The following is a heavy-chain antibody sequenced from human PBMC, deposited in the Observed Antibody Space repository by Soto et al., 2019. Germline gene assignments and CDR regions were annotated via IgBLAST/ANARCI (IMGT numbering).Heavy chain of an antibody. J-gene: IGHJ3*02. CDR1: GYTFTGYG. CDR3: ARDLVVVVPAAILHDAFDI. Sequence: ASVKVSCKASGYTFTGYGISWVRQAPGQGLEWMGWISAYNGNTNYAQKLQGRVTMTTDTSTSTAYMELRSLRSDDTAVYYCARDLVVVVPAAILHDAFDIWGQGTMVTVSS. CDR2: ISAYNGNT. V-gene: IGHV1-18*01. D-gene: IGHD2-2*01.